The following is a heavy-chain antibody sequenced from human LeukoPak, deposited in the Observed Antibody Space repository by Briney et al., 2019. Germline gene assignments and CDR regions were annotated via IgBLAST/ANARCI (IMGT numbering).Heavy chain of an antibody. D-gene: IGHD2-2*01. Sequence: GGPLTLSCPVSGFPLCRHAKHWLPHPPGKGLEHGSDISSKGGSTYYADSVKGRFTISRDNTKNTLYHQMSSLRAEDAAVYYCVRDEIVVVPNHYYYYGMDVWGQGTTVTVSS. CDR3: VRDEIVVVPNHYYYYGMDV. V-gene: IGHV3-64D*09. CDR2: ISSKGGST. J-gene: IGHJ6*02. CDR1: GFPLCRHA.